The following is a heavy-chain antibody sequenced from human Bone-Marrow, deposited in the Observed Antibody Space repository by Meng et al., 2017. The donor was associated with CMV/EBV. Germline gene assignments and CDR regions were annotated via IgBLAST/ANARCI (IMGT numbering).Heavy chain of an antibody. D-gene: IGHD6-13*01. V-gene: IGHV4-61*08. CDR1: GGSISSGGYY. Sequence: SETLSLTCTVSGGSISSGGYYWSWIRQHPGKGLEWIGYIYYSGSTNYNPSLKSRVTISVDTSKNQFSLKLSSVTAADTAVYYCARNIAAADFDYWGQGTLVTVSS. CDR3: ARNIAAADFDY. J-gene: IGHJ4*02. CDR2: IYYSGST.